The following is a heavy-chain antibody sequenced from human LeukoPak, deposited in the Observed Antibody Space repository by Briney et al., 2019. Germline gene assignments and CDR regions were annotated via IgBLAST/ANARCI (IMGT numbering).Heavy chain of an antibody. Sequence: GGSLRLSCAASGFTFSSYGMSWVRQAPGKGLEWVSCISGSSSDYIYYADSVRGRFTISRDNAKKSLYLQMNSLRAEDTAVYYCARAVPGFDYWGQGTLVTVSS. CDR3: ARAVPGFDY. J-gene: IGHJ4*02. V-gene: IGHV3-21*01. CDR1: GFTFSSYG. CDR2: ISGSSSDYI.